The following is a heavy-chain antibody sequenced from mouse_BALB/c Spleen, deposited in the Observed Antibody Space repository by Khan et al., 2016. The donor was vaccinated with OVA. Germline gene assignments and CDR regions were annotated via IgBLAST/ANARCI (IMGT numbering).Heavy chain of an antibody. J-gene: IGHJ2*01. Sequence: DVMLVESGGGLVQPGGSRKLSCAASGFTFSSYGVHWVRQAPERGLEWVAYISGDSTTIYYADTVKGRFTISRDNPKNTLFLQMTSLMSEDTANYYCATSYFYGYYFDYWGPGTTLTVSS. CDR1: GFTFSSYG. CDR2: ISGDSTTI. V-gene: IGHV5-17*02. D-gene: IGHD1-1*01. CDR3: ATSYFYGYYFDY.